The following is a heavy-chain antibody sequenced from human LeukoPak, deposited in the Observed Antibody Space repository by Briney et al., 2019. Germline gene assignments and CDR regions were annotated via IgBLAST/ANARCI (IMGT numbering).Heavy chain of an antibody. Sequence: ASVKVSCKASGYTFTGYYIHWVRQAPGQGLEWMGWINPNSGGTNYVQKFQGRVTMTRDTSITTAYMELSRLRSDDTAVYYCAREWSVERYCSSTSCYFGGQLDYWGQGTLVTVSS. CDR1: GYTFTGYY. CDR2: INPNSGGT. J-gene: IGHJ4*02. D-gene: IGHD2-2*01. CDR3: AREWSVERYCSSTSCYFGGQLDY. V-gene: IGHV1-2*02.